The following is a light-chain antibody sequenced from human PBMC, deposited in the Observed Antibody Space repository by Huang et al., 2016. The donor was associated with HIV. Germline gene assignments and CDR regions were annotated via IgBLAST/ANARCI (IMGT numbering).Light chain of an antibody. CDR1: QSVSSSY. J-gene: IGKJ1*01. CDR2: GAS. Sequence: EIVLTQSPGTLFLSPGESATLSCRASQSVSSSYLAWYQQKTGQAPRLVIHGASSRATGIPDRFSGSGSGTDFTLTISRLEPEDVAVDYCQQYGTSPQTFGQGTKVEIK. V-gene: IGKV3-20*01. CDR3: QQYGTSPQT.